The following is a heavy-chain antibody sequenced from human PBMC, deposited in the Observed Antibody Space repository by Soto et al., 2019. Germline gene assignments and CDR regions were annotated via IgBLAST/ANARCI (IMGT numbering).Heavy chain of an antibody. Sequence: SVKVSCKASGGTFSSYAISWVRQAPGQGLEWMGGIIPIFGTANYAQKFQGRVTITADESTSTAYMELSSLRSEDTAVYYCARTEWGDYYDSSGYFLKHFDYWGQGTLVTVSS. J-gene: IGHJ4*02. CDR3: ARTEWGDYYDSSGYFLKHFDY. D-gene: IGHD3-22*01. CDR1: GGTFSSYA. V-gene: IGHV1-69*13. CDR2: IIPIFGTA.